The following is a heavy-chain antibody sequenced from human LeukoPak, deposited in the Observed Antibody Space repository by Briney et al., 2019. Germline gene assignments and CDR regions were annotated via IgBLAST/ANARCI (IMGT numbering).Heavy chain of an antibody. CDR1: GFTFSTYS. J-gene: IGHJ4*02. V-gene: IGHV3-30-3*01. D-gene: IGHD3-22*01. CDR2: ISYDGNNK. CDR3: ARGDDSRGYYLYYFDD. Sequence: GGSLRLSCAASGFTFSTYSMNWVRQAPGKGLEWVAVISYDGNNKYYADSVKGRFTISRDNSENTLYLQMHSLRAEDTAVYYCARGDDSRGYYLYYFDDWGQGTLVTVSS.